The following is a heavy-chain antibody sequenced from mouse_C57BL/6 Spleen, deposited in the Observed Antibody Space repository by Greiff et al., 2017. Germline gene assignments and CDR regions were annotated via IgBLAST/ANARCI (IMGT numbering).Heavy chain of an antibody. D-gene: IGHD1-1*01. CDR2: ISNGGGST. CDR3: ARGSSYAMDY. CDR1: GFTFSDYY. Sequence: EVKLVESGGGLVQPGGSLKLSCAASGFTFSDYYMYWVRQTPEKRLEWVAYISNGGGSTYYPDTVKGRFTISRDNAKNTLYLQMSRLKSEDTAMYYCARGSSYAMDYWGQGTSVTVSS. V-gene: IGHV5-12*01. J-gene: IGHJ4*01.